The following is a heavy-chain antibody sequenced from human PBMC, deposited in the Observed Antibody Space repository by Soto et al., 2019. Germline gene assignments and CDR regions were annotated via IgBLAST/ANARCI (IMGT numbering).Heavy chain of an antibody. CDR1: GGSISSYY. CDR3: ARADIVVVPAAMIYYYYGMDV. D-gene: IGHD2-2*01. CDR2: IYYSGST. V-gene: IGHV4-59*08. Sequence: SETLSLTCTVSGGSISSYYWSWIRQPPGKGLEWIGYIYYSGSTNYNPSLKSRVTISVDTSKNQFSLKLSSVTAADTAVYYCARADIVVVPAAMIYYYYGMDVWGQGTTVTVSS. J-gene: IGHJ6*02.